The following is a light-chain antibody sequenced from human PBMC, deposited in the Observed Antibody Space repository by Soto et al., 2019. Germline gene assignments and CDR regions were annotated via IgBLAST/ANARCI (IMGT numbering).Light chain of an antibody. J-gene: IGKJ4*01. CDR1: QTIGSRY. CDR3: QHYVSSPLT. V-gene: IGKV3-20*01. CDR2: GAS. Sequence: DIALTQSPGTLSLSPGERATLSCRASQTIGSRYLAWYQQKPGQRPRLLIYGASSRANGIPDRFSGSGSGTDFTLTISRLQPEDFAVYYCQHYVSSPLTFGGGIKVEI.